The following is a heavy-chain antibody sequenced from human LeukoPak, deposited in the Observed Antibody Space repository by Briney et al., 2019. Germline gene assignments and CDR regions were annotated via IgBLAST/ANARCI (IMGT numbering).Heavy chain of an antibody. J-gene: IGHJ4*02. CDR1: GFPFSTYG. Sequence: GTSLRLSRVASGFPFSTYGMHWVRQAPGKGLEWVALISYDGSNQYYRDSVKGRFTISRDNGENSVYLQMHSLRTEDTAVYYCANAHYWGQGTLVIVSS. V-gene: IGHV3-30*18. CDR2: ISYDGSNQ. CDR3: ANAHY.